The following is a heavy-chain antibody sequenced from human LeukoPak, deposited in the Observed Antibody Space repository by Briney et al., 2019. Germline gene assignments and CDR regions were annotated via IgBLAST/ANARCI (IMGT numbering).Heavy chain of an antibody. CDR2: IIPIFGTA. V-gene: IGHV1-69*13. D-gene: IGHD4-17*01. CDR3: ARAPTYGDYDHPYYGMDV. CDR1: GGTFSSYA. J-gene: IGHJ6*02. Sequence: ASVKVSCKASGGTFSSYAISWVRQAPGQGLEWMGGIIPIFGTANYAQKFQGRVTITADESTSTAYMELSSLRSEDTAVYYCARAPTYGDYDHPYYGMDVWGQGTTVTVSS.